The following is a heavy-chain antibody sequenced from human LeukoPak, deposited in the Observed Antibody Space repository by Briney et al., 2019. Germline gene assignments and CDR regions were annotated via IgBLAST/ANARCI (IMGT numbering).Heavy chain of an antibody. D-gene: IGHD3-22*01. CDR1: GYTFTSYG. J-gene: IGHJ4*02. Sequence: ASVKVSCKASGYTFTSYGISWVRQAPGQGLEWMGWINPNSGGTNYAQKFQGRVTMTRDTSISTAYMELSRLRSDDTAVYYCARIRYYDSSGYPYYYFDYWGQGTLVTVSS. V-gene: IGHV1-2*02. CDR2: INPNSGGT. CDR3: ARIRYYDSSGYPYYYFDY.